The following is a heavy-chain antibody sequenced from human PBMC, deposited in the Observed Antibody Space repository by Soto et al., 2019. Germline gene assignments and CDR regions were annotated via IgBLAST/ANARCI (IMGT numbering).Heavy chain of an antibody. D-gene: IGHD2-2*01. CDR2: IWYDGSNK. V-gene: IGHV3-33*01. Sequence: GGSLRLSCAASGFTFSSYGMHWVRQAPGKGLEWVAVIWYDGSNKYYADSVKGRFTISRDNSKNTLYLQMNSLRAEDTAVYYCARDDGCSTSCHFDYWGQGTLVTVSS. J-gene: IGHJ4*02. CDR3: ARDDGCSTSCHFDY. CDR1: GFTFSSYG.